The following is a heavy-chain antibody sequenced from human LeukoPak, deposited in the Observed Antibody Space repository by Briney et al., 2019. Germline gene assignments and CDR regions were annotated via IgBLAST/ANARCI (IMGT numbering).Heavy chain of an antibody. CDR1: GFTFSSYAM. Sequence: GSLRLSCAASGFTFSSYAMSWVRQPPGKGLEWIGEMYHSGSTNYNPSLKSRVTISVDKSNNQFSLKLSSVTAADTAVYYCVTRGTASRLLDSWGQGTLVTVSS. CDR2: MYHSGST. CDR3: VTRGTASRLLDS. V-gene: IGHV4-4*02. J-gene: IGHJ4*02. D-gene: IGHD1/OR15-1a*01.